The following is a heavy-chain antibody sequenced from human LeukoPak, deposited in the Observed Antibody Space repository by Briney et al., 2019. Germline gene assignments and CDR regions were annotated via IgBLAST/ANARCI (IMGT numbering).Heavy chain of an antibody. V-gene: IGHV3-64*04. J-gene: IGHJ6*02. D-gene: IGHD6-13*01. Sequence: SGGSLRLSCSASGFTFSSYAMYWVRQAPGKGLEYVSAISSNGGSTYYADSVKGRFTISRDNSKNTLYLQMNSLRAEDTAAYYCARGGILYGMDVWGQGTTVTVSS. CDR1: GFTFSSYA. CDR2: ISSNGGST. CDR3: ARGGILYGMDV.